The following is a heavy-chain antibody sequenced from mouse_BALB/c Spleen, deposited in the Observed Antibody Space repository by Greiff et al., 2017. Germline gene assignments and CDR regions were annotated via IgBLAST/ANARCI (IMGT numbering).Heavy chain of an antibody. Sequence: EVQGVESGGGLVKPGGSLKLSCAASGFTFSDYYMYWVRQTPEKRLEWVATISDGGSYTYYPDSVKGRFTISRDNAKNNLYLQMSSLKSEDTAMYYCARGGDGNYQDYWGQGTTLTVSS. J-gene: IGHJ2*01. CDR1: GFTFSDYY. CDR2: ISDGGSYT. D-gene: IGHD2-1*01. V-gene: IGHV5-4*02. CDR3: ARGGDGNYQDY.